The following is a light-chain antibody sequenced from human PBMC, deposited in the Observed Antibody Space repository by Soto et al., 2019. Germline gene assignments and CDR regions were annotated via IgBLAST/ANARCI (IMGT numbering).Light chain of an antibody. Sequence: ETVLTQSPGTLSLSPGERATLSCRASQSVSSSHLTWYQQKPGQAPRLLIYGASSRATGIPDRFRGSGSGTDFTLTISRLEPEDFALYYCQQFASSPWTFGQGPKVEIK. V-gene: IGKV3-20*01. J-gene: IGKJ1*01. CDR3: QQFASSPWT. CDR1: QSVSSSH. CDR2: GAS.